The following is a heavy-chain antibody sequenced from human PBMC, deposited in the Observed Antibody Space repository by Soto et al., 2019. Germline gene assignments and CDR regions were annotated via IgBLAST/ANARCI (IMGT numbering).Heavy chain of an antibody. CDR2: IHPSGST. CDR3: ARGGDYFYRDV. J-gene: IGHJ6*03. V-gene: IGHV4-4*02. Sequence: QVQLQESGPGLVKPSGTLSLTCAVSGGSVTISNWWSWVRQTPGKGLEWIGQIHPSGSTNYNPSLTSRVTKTVDKSKNPFPLEMKSVTAADTAGYYFARGGDYFYRDVWGKGTTVTVSS. D-gene: IGHD1-26*01. CDR1: GGSVTISNW.